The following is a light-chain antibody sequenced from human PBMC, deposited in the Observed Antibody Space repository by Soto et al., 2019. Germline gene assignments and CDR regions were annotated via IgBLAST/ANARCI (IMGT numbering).Light chain of an antibody. CDR1: QSVSSSY. CDR2: GAS. CDR3: QQDGSSPRT. J-gene: IGKJ1*01. V-gene: IGKV3-20*01. Sequence: ELVWTQAPVTLSLSPRERAGLSGVSSQSVSSSYLAWYQQKPGQAPRLLIYGASSRATGIPDRFSGSGSGTDFTLTISRLEPEDFAVYYCQQDGSSPRTFGQGTKVDIK.